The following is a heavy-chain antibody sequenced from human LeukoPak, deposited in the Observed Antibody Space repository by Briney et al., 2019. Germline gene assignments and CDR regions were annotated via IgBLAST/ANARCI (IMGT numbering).Heavy chain of an antibody. V-gene: IGHV3-21*01. D-gene: IGHD5-18*01. J-gene: IGHJ3*02. CDR1: GFTFSDYI. CDR3: ARECMDTTMVDAFDI. Sequence: GGSLRLSCAASGFTFSDYIMNWVRQAPGKGLEWVSYISSSSNYIYYADSVKGRFTISRDNAKNSLYLQMNSLRAEDSAVYYCARECMDTTMVDAFDIWGQGTMVTVSS. CDR2: ISSSSNYI.